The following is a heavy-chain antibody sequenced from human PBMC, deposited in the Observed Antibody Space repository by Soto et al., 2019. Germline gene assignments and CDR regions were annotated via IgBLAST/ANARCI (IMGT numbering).Heavy chain of an antibody. CDR2: ISYDGSNK. D-gene: IGHD4-17*01. CDR3: AKDPFPYGDYARVCPLDY. Sequence: GGFLRLSCAASGFTFSSYGMHWVRQAPGKGLEWVAVISYDGSNKYHADSVKGRFTISRDNSKNTLYLQMNSLRAEDTAVYYCAKDPFPYGDYARVCPLDYWGQGTLVTVSS. CDR1: GFTFSSYG. V-gene: IGHV3-30*18. J-gene: IGHJ4*02.